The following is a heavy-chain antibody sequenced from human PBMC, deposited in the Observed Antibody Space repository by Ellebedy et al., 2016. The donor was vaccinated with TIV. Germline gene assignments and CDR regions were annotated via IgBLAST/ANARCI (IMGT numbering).Heavy chain of an antibody. V-gene: IGHV3-9*03. D-gene: IGHD6-13*01. CDR2: ISWNSGSI. J-gene: IGHJ3*02. CDR1: GFTFDDYA. Sequence: SLKISCAASGFTFDDYAMHWVRQAPGKGLEWVSGISWNSGSIGYADSVKGRFTISRDNAKNSLYLQMNSLRAEDMALYYCAKDRSSSWYGNDAFDIWGQGTMVTVSS. CDR3: AKDRSSSWYGNDAFDI.